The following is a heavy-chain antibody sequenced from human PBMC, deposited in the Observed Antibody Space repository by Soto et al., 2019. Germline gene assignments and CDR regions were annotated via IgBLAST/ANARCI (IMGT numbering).Heavy chain of an antibody. CDR2: VYYRGRS. J-gene: IGHJ4*02. Sequence: SESLSLPGPVSGCSVSNSNYYWGWIRQSPGKGLEWIGSVYYRGRSYSKSSVKSRVTISVDTSKNQFSLNLNSVTASDTAVYYCVSQRTSVLTQAYFDYWGPGALVTV. CDR3: VSQRTSVLTQAYFDY. D-gene: IGHD2-8*01. V-gene: IGHV4-39*01. CDR1: GCSVSNSNYY.